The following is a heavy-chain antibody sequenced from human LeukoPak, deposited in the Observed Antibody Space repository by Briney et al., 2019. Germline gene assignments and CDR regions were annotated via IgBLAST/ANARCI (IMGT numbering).Heavy chain of an antibody. J-gene: IGHJ5*01. CDR1: GFTFSNAW. CDR3: ARSFTDYSYGLNWFDS. V-gene: IGHV3-15*01. Sequence: GGSLRLSCAASGFTFSNAWMSWVRQAPGKGLEWVGRIKSKTDGGTTDYAAPVKGRFTISRDDSKNTLYLQMNSLKTEDAATYYCARSFTDYSYGLNWFDSWGQGTLVIVSS. CDR2: IKSKTDGGTT. D-gene: IGHD5-18*01.